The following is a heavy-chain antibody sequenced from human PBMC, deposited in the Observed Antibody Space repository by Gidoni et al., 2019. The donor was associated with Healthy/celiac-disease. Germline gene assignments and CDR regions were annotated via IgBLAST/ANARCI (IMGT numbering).Heavy chain of an antibody. J-gene: IGHJ4*02. CDR1: GFTFSSYE. CDR2: MSSSGSTI. D-gene: IGHD2-15*01. Sequence: EVQLVASGGGLVQPGGSLRLSCAASGFTFSSYEMNWVRQAPGKGLEWVSYMSSSGSTIYYADAGKGRFTISRDNAKNSLYLQMNSLRAEDTAVYYCARNRYGYCSGGSCHKEFDYWGQGTLVTVSS. CDR3: ARNRYGYCSGGSCHKEFDY. V-gene: IGHV3-48*03.